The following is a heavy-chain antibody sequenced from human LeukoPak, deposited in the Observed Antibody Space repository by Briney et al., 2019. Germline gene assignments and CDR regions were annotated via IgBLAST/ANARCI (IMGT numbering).Heavy chain of an antibody. CDR2: LSGSGGST. Sequence: GGSLRLSCAASGFTFSSYGMSWVRQAPGKGLEWVSTLSGSGGSTYYADSVRGRFTISRDNSKNTLYLQMNSLRAEDTAVYYCARGGVNTMLRGVIRYYYMDVWGKGTTVTISS. V-gene: IGHV3-23*01. D-gene: IGHD3-10*01. J-gene: IGHJ6*03. CDR3: ARGGVNTMLRGVIRYYYMDV. CDR1: GFTFSSYG.